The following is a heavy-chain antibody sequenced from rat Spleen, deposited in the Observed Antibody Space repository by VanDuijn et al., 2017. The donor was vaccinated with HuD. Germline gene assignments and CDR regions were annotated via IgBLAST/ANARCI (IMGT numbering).Heavy chain of an antibody. Sequence: EVLLQESGPGLVKPSQSLSLTCSVTGFSITNSFRWNWIRKFPGTSLEWMGYVNSAGSTNYNPSLKSRISITRDTSKNQFFLQVNSVNSEDTAIYYGGGGGYWGQGVMVTVSS. J-gene: IGHJ2*01. CDR1: GFSITNSFR. CDR2: VNSAGST. CDR3: GGGGY. V-gene: IGHV3-3*01.